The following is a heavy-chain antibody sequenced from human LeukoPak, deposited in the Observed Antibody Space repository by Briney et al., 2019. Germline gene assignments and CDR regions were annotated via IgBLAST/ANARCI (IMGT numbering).Heavy chain of an antibody. D-gene: IGHD6-19*01. CDR3: ARSPSPYSSGWYFDY. J-gene: IGHJ4*02. Sequence: SQTLSLTCAISGDSVSINSAAWNWIRQSPSRGLEWLGRTYQRSKWYNDYAVSVTSRITINPDISKNQFSLQLNSVTPEDTAVYYCARSPSPYSSGWYFDYWGQGTLVTVSS. CDR1: GDSVSINSAA. CDR2: TYQRSKWYN. V-gene: IGHV6-1*01.